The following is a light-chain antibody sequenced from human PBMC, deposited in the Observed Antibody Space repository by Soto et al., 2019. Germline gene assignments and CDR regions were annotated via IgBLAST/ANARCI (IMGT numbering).Light chain of an antibody. CDR2: TNN. Sequence: QSVLTKPPSASGTPGQRVTISCSGGSSNIRSNTVNWYQQLPGTAPKLLIYTNNQRPSGVTDRFSGSKSGTSASLAISGLQSEDEADYYCAAWDDSLNAYVFGTGTKVTVL. J-gene: IGLJ1*01. V-gene: IGLV1-44*01. CDR3: AAWDDSLNAYV. CDR1: SSNIRSNT.